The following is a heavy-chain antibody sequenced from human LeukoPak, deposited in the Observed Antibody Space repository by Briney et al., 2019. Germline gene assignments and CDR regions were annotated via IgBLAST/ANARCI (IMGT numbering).Heavy chain of an antibody. CDR1: GFTVSSNS. CDR3: AKDSSSWYYYYYYYMDV. J-gene: IGHJ6*03. Sequence: GGSLRLSCTVSGFTVSSNSMSWVRQAPGKGLEWVAFIRYDGSNKYYADSVKGRFTISRDNSKNTLYLQMNSLRAEDTAVYYCAKDSSSWYYYYYYYMDVWGKGTTVTISS. D-gene: IGHD6-13*01. CDR2: IRYDGSNK. V-gene: IGHV3-30*02.